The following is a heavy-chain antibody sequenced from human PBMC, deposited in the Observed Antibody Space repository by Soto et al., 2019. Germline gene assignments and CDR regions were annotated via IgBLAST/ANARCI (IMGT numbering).Heavy chain of an antibody. CDR3: ARSGVVGSRNFDS. J-gene: IGHJ4*02. V-gene: IGHV3-48*03. CDR1: GHTFRNYE. CDR2: ISSFGSTM. Sequence: PGLSMRLSSAASGHTFRNYEMHRVRQAPGKGLEWVSYISSFGSTMFYPDSVRGRFTVSRDNAKNSLYLEMNSLRAEDTAIYYCARSGVVGSRNFDSWGQGALDTVSS. D-gene: IGHD1-26*01.